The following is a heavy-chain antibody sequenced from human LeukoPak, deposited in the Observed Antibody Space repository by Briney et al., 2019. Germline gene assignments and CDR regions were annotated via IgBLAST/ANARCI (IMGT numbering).Heavy chain of an antibody. CDR2: ISSSSSYI. CDR1: GYTFSSYS. V-gene: IGHV3-21*01. Sequence: GGSLRLSCAASGYTFSSYSMNWVRQAPGKGLEWVSSISSSSSYIYYADSVKGRFTISRDNAKNSLYLQMNSLRAEDTAVYYCARSSGSYYLDYWGQGTLVTVSS. J-gene: IGHJ4*02. CDR3: ARSSGSYYLDY. D-gene: IGHD1-26*01.